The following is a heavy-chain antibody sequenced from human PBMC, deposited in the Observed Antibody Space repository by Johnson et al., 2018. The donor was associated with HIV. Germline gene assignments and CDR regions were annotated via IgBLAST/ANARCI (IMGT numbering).Heavy chain of an antibody. CDR2: IGSADDT. CDR3: ARHAGGDFTYGLFQH. V-gene: IGHV3-13*01. D-gene: IGHD4-17*01. Sequence: VQLVESGGGVVQPGGSLRLSCAASGFTFSSFDMRWVRQATGKGLEWVSVIGSADDTNYAGSVKGRFTISRENAKNSLFLQMNTLRVEDTALYYCARHAGGDFTYGLFQHWGRGTLVTVSS. J-gene: IGHJ1*01. CDR1: GFTFSSFD.